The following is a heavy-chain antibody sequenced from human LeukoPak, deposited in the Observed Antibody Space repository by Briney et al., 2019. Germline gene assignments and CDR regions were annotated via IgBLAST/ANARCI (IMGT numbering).Heavy chain of an antibody. CDR1: GYTFTGYY. V-gene: IGHV1-2*04. Sequence: PGASVKVSCKASGYTFTGYYMHWVRQAPGQGLEWMGWINPNSGGTNYAQKFQGWVTMTRDTSISTAYMELNRLRSDDTAVYYCARGLCTGGRCYVFDYWGQGALVTVSS. CDR3: ARGLCTGGRCYVFDY. CDR2: INPNSGGT. J-gene: IGHJ4*02. D-gene: IGHD2-15*01.